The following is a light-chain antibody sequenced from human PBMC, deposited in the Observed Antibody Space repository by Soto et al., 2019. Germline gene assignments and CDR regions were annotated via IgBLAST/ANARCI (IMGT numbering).Light chain of an antibody. CDR3: LQYNSYPWT. Sequence: DIQMTQSPSTLSASVGDRVTITCRAGQSFSTWLAWYQQKPGKAPKLLIYKASNLESGVPSRFSDSGSGTEFTLTISSLQPDDFATYYCLQYNSYPWTFGQGTKLVIK. CDR2: KAS. V-gene: IGKV1-5*03. J-gene: IGKJ2*02. CDR1: QSFSTW.